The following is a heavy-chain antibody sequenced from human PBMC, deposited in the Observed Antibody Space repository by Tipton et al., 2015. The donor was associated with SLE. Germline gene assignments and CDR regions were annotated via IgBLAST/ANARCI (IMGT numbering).Heavy chain of an antibody. D-gene: IGHD7-27*01. CDR1: GYIFTGYY. CDR2: INPNSGDT. J-gene: IGHJ3*02. V-gene: IGHV1-2*02. CDR3: ARGHWGPHDACDI. Sequence: QVQLVQSGAEVKKPGASVKVSCKASGYIFTGYYLHWVRQAPGQGLEWMGWINPNSGDTNDAQKFRGRVSTTRDTSINTVYMELRDLTYDDTAVYFCARGHWGPHDACDIWGQGTTVTVSS.